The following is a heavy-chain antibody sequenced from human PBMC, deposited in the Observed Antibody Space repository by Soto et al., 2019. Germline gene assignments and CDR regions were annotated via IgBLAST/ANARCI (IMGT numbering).Heavy chain of an antibody. CDR1: GYIFTAYG. V-gene: IGHV1-18*01. J-gene: IGHJ4*02. D-gene: IGHD3-22*01. CDR2: VSTNDDRT. Sequence: ASVKVSCKTSGYIFTAYGLAWLRQAPGQRPEWMGWVSTNDDRTNYAQKFQGRVTMTTDRSTTTTSMELRSLRPDDTAVYYCARELNTESSAYYSFAFWGQGTLGTVSS. CDR3: ARELNTESSAYYSFAF.